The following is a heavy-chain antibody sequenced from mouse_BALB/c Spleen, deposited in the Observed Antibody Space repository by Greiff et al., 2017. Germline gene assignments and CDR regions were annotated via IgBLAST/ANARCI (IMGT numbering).Heavy chain of an antibody. J-gene: IGHJ4*01. CDR1: GFTFSDYY. V-gene: IGHV5-4*02. D-gene: IGHD2-3*01. CDR2: ISDGGSYT. CDR3: ARLYDSSMDY. Sequence: EVKLVESGGGLVKPGGSLKLSCAASGFTFSDYYMYWVRQTPEKRLEWVATISDGGSYTYYPDSVKGRFTISRDNAKNNLYLQMSSLKSEDTAMYYCARLYDSSMDYWGQGTSVTVSS.